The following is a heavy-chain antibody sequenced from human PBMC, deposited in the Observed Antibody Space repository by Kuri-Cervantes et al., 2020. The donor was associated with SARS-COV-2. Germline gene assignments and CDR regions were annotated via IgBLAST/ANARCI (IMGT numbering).Heavy chain of an antibody. CDR2: ISSDGINA. Sequence: GESLKISCVASGFTFSSYAMHWVRQAPGKGLEWVSVISSDGINAYYADSVKGRFTISRDTSRNTLYLRMNSLRTEDTAIYYCARDRVGVHDCWGQGTLVTV. CDR1: GFTFSSYA. V-gene: IGHV3-30-3*01. CDR3: ARDRVGVHDC. J-gene: IGHJ4*02. D-gene: IGHD2-21*01.